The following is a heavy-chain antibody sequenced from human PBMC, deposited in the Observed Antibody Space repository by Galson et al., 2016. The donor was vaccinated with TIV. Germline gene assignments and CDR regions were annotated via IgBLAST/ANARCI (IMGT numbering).Heavy chain of an antibody. D-gene: IGHD3-9*01. V-gene: IGHV3-7*01. CDR2: IKQDGSVT. J-gene: IGHJ4*02. Sequence: SLRLSCAASGFTFSDYWMHWVRRAPGRGLEWLANIKQDGSVTFHAGAVKGRFAISRDNARNSLYLQMESLRVDDTAVYYCANFAANYWGRGTLVTVSS. CDR3: ANFAANY. CDR1: GFTFSDYW.